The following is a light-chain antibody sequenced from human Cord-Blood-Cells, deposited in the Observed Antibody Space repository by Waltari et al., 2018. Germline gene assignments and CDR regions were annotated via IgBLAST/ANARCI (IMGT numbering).Light chain of an antibody. V-gene: IGLV2-23*03. CDR3: CSYAGSSTFVV. CDR2: EGS. CDR1: SSDVGSYNL. Sequence: QSALTQPASVSGSPGQSITISRTGTSSDVGSYNLVSWYQQHPGKAPKLMIYEGSKRPSGVSTRFSGSKSGNTASLTISGLQAEDEADYYCCSYAGSSTFVVFGGGTKLTVL. J-gene: IGLJ2*01.